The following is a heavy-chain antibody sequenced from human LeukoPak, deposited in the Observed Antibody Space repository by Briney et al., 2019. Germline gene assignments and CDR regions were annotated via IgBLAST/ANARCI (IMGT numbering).Heavy chain of an antibody. Sequence: WVRQAPGKGLEWNGSIYYSGSTYYNPSLKSRVPISVDTSKNQFSLKLSSVTAADTAAYYCARAPAPIYYYCMDVWGKGNTVTVSS. J-gene: IGHJ6*03. V-gene: IGHV4-39*07. CDR3: ARAPAPIYYYCMDV. CDR2: IYYSGST.